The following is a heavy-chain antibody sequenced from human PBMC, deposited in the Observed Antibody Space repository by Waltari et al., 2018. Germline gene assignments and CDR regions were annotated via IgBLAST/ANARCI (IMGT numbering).Heavy chain of an antibody. CDR3: ASRDGYNRLDY. Sequence: QVQLQESGPGLVKPSETLSLTCTVSGGSISSYYWCWIRQPPGKGLEWIGYIYYSGSTNYNRSLKSRVTISVDTSKNQFSLKLSSVTAADTAVYYCASRDGYNRLDYRGQGTLVTVSS. CDR2: IYYSGST. D-gene: IGHD5-12*01. V-gene: IGHV4-59*01. CDR1: GGSISSYY. J-gene: IGHJ4*02.